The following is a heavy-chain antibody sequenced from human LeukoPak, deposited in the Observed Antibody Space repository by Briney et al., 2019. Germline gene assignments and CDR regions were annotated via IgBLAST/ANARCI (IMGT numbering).Heavy chain of an antibody. CDR2: ISGSGGST. V-gene: IGHV3-23*01. J-gene: IGHJ4*02. CDR3: AKRPTVTTSYCFDY. CDR1: GFTFSSYA. Sequence: GGTLRLSCAASGFTFSSYAMSWVRQAPGKGLEWVSAISGSGGSTYYADSVKGRFTISRDNSKNTLFLQMNSLRAEDTAVYYCAKRPTVTTSYCFDYWGQGTPVTVSS. D-gene: IGHD4-17*01.